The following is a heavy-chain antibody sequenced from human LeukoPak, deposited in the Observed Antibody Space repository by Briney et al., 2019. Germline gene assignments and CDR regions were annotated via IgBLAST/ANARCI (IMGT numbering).Heavy chain of an antibody. CDR1: GFTFSSYS. Sequence: GGSLRLSCAASGFTFSSYSMNWVRQAPGKGLEWVSYISSSSSTIYYADSVKGRFTISRDNAKNSLYLQMNSLRAEDTAVYYCARAPLGYCSSTSCYGGWCDHWGQGTLVTVSS. D-gene: IGHD2-2*01. V-gene: IGHV3-48*01. CDR3: ARAPLGYCSSTSCYGGWCDH. CDR2: ISSSSSTI. J-gene: IGHJ4*02.